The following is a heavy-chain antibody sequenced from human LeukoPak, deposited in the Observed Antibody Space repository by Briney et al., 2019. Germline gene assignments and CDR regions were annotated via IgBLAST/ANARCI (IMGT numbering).Heavy chain of an antibody. Sequence: GGSLRLSCAASGFIFSSYSMNWVRQAPEKGLEWISYIISTGSTTYYADSVKGRFTISRDNANNSVSLQMSSLRAEDTAVYYCATGFWGYCSRNSCPLDNWGQGALVTVAS. V-gene: IGHV3-48*01. D-gene: IGHD2-2*01. CDR2: IISTGSTT. CDR1: GFIFSSYS. J-gene: IGHJ4*02. CDR3: ATGFWGYCSRNSCPLDN.